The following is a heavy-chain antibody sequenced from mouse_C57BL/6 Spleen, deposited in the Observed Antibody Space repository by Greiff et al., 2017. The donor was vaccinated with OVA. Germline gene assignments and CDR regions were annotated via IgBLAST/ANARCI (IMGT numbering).Heavy chain of an antibody. CDR1: GFTFTDYY. CDR3: ARYSARGFAY. J-gene: IGHJ3*01. CDR2: IRNKANGYTT. Sequence: EVKLQESGGGLVQPGGSLSLSCAASGFTFTDYYMSWVRQPPGKALEWLGFIRNKANGYTTEYSASVKGRFTISRDNSQSILYLQMNALRAEDSATYYCARYSARGFAYWGQGTLVTVSA. V-gene: IGHV7-3*01.